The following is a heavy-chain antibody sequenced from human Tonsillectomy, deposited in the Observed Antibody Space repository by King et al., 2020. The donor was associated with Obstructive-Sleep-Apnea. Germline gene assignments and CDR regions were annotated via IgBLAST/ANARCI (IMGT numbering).Heavy chain of an antibody. J-gene: IGHJ4*02. V-gene: IGHV3-48*04. CDR1: GFTFSTYS. CDR2: ISTDSSTI. CDR3: ARDNDY. Sequence: QLVQSGGALVQPGGSLRLSCAASGFTFSTYSMNWVRQAPGKGLEWVSYISTDSSTIYHADSVKGRFTISRDNAKNSLYLQMNSLRVDDTAVYYCARDNDYWGQGTLVTVSS.